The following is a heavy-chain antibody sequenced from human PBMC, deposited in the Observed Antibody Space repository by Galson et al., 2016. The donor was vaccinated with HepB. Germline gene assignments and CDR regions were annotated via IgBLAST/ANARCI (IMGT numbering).Heavy chain of an antibody. V-gene: IGHV4-39*01. Sequence: SETLSLTCTVSGGSVSSTTYYWGWIRQPPGKGLEWIGNTFYSGRTYYNPSLKSRLTISVDPSKNQFSLRLRSVTAADTAVYYCASTTYYYDSIDYSAVYFQHWGRGTLVIVSS. CDR3: ASTTYYYDSIDYSAVYFQH. J-gene: IGHJ1*01. CDR2: TFYSGRT. D-gene: IGHD3-22*01. CDR1: GGSVSSTTYY.